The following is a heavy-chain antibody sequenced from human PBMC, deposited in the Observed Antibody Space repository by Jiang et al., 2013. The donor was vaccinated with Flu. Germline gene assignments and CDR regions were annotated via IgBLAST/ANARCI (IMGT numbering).Heavy chain of an antibody. Sequence: GAEVKKPGESLRISCKGSGYSFTSYWISWVRQMPGKGLEWMGRIDPSDSYTNYSPSFQGHVTISADKSISTAYLQWSSLKASDTAMYYCAREDIVVVTATAFDYWGQGTLVTVSS. CDR2: IDPSDSYT. CDR3: AREDIVVVTATAFDY. CDR1: GYSFTSYW. D-gene: IGHD2-21*02. V-gene: IGHV5-10-1*01. J-gene: IGHJ4*02.